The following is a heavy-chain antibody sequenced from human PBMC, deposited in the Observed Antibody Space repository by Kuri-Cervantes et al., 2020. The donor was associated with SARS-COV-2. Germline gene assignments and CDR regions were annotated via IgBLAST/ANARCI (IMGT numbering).Heavy chain of an antibody. J-gene: IGHJ6*02. CDR1: GYTFTGYY. Sequence: ASVKVSCKASGYTFTGYYMHWVRQAPGQGLEWMGWVNTYNDNTNYAQKLQGTNYVQKLQGRVTMTTDTSTNTAYMELRSLRSDDTAVYYCARGLGDDSRGYFYGMDVWGQGTTVTVSS. CDR3: ARGLGDDSRGYFYGMDV. CDR2: VNTYNDNTNYAQKLQGT. D-gene: IGHD3-22*01. V-gene: IGHV1-18*04.